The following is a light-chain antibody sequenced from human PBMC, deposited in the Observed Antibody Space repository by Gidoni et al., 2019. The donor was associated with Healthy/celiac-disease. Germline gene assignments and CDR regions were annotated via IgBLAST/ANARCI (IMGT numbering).Light chain of an antibody. V-gene: IGKV3-20*01. CDR3: QQYGSSPYT. CDR2: GAS. J-gene: IGKJ2*01. Sequence: EIVLTQSPSTLSLSPGERPTLSCRASQSVSSSYLAWYQQKPGQAPRLLIYGASSRATGIPDRFSGSGSGTDFTLTISRLEPEDFAVYYCQQYGSSPYTFGQGTKLEIK. CDR1: QSVSSSY.